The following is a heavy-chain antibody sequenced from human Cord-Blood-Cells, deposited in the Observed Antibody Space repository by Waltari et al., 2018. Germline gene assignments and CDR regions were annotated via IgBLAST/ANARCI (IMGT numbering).Heavy chain of an antibody. CDR2: IYIGGST. D-gene: IGHD3-10*01. CDR1: GFTVRRNY. V-gene: IGHV3-53*04. CDR3: ARDRGHDAFDI. Sequence: EVQLVESGGGLVQPGGSLSLSGAAPGFTVRRNYISGVRQAPGKGLEWVSFIYIGGSTYYADSVKGRFTISRHNSKNTLYLQMNSLRAEDTAVYYCARDRGHDAFDIWGQGTMVTVSS. J-gene: IGHJ3*02.